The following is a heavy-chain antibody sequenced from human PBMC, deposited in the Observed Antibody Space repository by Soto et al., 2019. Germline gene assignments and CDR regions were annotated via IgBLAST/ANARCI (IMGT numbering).Heavy chain of an antibody. V-gene: IGHV4-31*03. Sequence: QVQLQESGPGLVKPSQTLSLTCTVSGGSISSGGYYWSWIRQHPGKGLEWIGYIYYSGSTYYNPSLKSRVTMSVDTSKNQSSLKLSSVTAADTAVYYCAREGGIVGATAADYWGQGTLVTVSS. D-gene: IGHD1-26*01. CDR3: AREGGIVGATAADY. CDR2: IYYSGST. CDR1: GGSISSGGYY. J-gene: IGHJ4*02.